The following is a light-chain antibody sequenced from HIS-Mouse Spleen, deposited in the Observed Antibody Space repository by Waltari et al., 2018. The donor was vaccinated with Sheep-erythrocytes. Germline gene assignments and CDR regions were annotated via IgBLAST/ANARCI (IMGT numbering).Light chain of an antibody. CDR1: QSVSSSY. V-gene: IGKV3-20*01. J-gene: IGKJ3*01. CDR2: GAS. CDR3: QQYGSSFFT. Sequence: EIVLTPSPGTLSLSPGERATLPCRASQSVSSSYLAWYQQKPGQAPRLLIYGASSRATGIPDRFSGSGSGTDFTLTISRLEPEDFAVYYCQQYGSSFFTFGPGTKVDIK.